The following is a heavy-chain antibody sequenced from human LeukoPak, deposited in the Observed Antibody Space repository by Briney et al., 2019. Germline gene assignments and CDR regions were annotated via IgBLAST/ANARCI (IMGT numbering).Heavy chain of an antibody. V-gene: IGHV3-30*18. J-gene: IGHJ6*02. D-gene: IGHD3-22*01. CDR2: ISYDGSHN. CDR1: GFTFSSYG. Sequence: GRSLRLSCAASGFTFSSYGMHWVRQAPGKGLEWVAVISYDGSHNYNADSVKGRFTISRDNSKNTLYLQMNSLRAEDTAVYYCAKVRDYYYYYGMDVWGQGTRSPSP. CDR3: AKVRDYYYYYGMDV.